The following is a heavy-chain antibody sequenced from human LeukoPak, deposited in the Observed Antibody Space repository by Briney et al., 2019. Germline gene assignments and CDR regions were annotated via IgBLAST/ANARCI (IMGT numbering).Heavy chain of an antibody. CDR2: INHSGST. Sequence: PSETLSLTCAVYGGSFSGYYWSWIRQPPGKGLEWIGEINHSGSTNYNPSLKSRVTISVDTSKNQFSLKLSSVTAADTAVYYCARDPRSIVLMVYALKGNWFDPWGQGTLVTVSS. V-gene: IGHV4-34*01. CDR3: ARDPRSIVLMVYALKGNWFDP. CDR1: GGSFSGYY. J-gene: IGHJ5*02. D-gene: IGHD2-8*01.